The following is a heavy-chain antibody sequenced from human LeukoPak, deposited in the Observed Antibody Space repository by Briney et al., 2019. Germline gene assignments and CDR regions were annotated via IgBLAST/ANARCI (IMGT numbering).Heavy chain of an antibody. V-gene: IGHV1-69*06. CDR3: AAYSSGPYNWFDP. CDR1: GGTFSSYA. J-gene: IGHJ5*02. CDR2: IIPIFGTA. Sequence: SVKVSCKASGGTFSSYAISWVRQAPGQGLEWMGGIIPIFGTANYAQKFQGRVTITADKSTSTAYMELSSLRSEDTAVYYCAAYSSGPYNWFDPWGQGTLVTVSS. D-gene: IGHD6-25*01.